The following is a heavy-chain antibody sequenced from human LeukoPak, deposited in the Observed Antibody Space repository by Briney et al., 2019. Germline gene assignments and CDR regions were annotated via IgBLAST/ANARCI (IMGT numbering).Heavy chain of an antibody. Sequence: SETLSLTCTVSGGSISSGSYYWGWIRQPPGKGLEWIGRIYTSGTTNYNPSLKSRVTISVDTSKNQFSLKLSSVTAADTAVYYCAGNYYGSGSYYSEDRYWGQGTLVTVSS. D-gene: IGHD3-10*01. CDR2: IYTSGTT. J-gene: IGHJ4*02. V-gene: IGHV4-61*02. CDR3: AGNYYGSGSYYSEDRY. CDR1: GGSISSGSYY.